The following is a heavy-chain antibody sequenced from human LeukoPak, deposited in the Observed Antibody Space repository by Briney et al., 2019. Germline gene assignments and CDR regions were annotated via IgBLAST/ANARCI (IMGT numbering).Heavy chain of an antibody. D-gene: IGHD3-22*01. CDR2: ISYDGSNK. CDR3: ARGENYYDSRDPNAFDI. J-gene: IGHJ3*02. V-gene: IGHV3-30-3*01. Sequence: GGSLRLSCAASGFTFSSYAMHWVRQAPGKGLEWVAVISYDGSNKYYADSVKGRFTISRDNSKNTLYLQMNSLRAEDTALYHCARGENYYDSRDPNAFDIWGQGTMVTVSS. CDR1: GFTFSSYA.